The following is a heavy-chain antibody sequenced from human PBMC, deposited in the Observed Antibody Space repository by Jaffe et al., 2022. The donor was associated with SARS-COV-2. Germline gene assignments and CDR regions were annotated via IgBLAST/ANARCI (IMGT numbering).Heavy chain of an antibody. Sequence: EVQLVESGGGLVQPGGSLRLSCAASGFTVSSNYMSWVRQAPGKGLEWVSVIYSGGSTYYADSVKGRFTISRDNSKNTLYLQMNSLRAEDTAVYYCARGPPGLSPDVDPDLDYWGQGTLVTVSS. CDR3: ARGPPGLSPDVDPDLDY. J-gene: IGHJ4*02. CDR1: GFTVSSNY. CDR2: IYSGGST. V-gene: IGHV3-66*02. D-gene: IGHD3-16*02.